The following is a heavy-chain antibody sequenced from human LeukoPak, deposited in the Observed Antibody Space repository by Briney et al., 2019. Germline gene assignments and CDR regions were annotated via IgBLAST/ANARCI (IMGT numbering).Heavy chain of an antibody. V-gene: IGHV4-31*03. CDR3: ATPYCSSISCLDVFNM. D-gene: IGHD2-2*01. J-gene: IGHJ3*02. Sequence: SQTLSLTCNVSGVSVSDGRYYWTWIRQHPAKGLEWIGYKYYTGSAKYNPSLKSRLTISVDTSKNQFSLQLSSVTAAATATYYCATPYCSSISCLDVFNMWGRGTRVTVSS. CDR1: GVSVSDGRYY. CDR2: KYYTGSA.